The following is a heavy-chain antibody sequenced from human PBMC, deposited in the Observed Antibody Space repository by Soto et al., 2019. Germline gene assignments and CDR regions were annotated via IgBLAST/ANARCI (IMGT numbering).Heavy chain of an antibody. V-gene: IGHV5-51*01. CDR1: EENFAGYW. CDR3: ARHEATYYHIYGMDV. D-gene: IGHD1-26*01. J-gene: IGHJ6*02. CDR2: FHPGESDT. Sequence: LGESQKDSSKGSEENFAGYWITWVRQKPGKGLEWMGSFHPGESDTRYSPSFQGRVTISADRSFTTAYLQWSSLQAADTAIYYCARHEATYYHIYGMDVWGQGTTVTVSS.